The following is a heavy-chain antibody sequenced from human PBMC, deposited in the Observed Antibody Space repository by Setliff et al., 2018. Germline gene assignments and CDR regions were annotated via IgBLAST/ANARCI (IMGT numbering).Heavy chain of an antibody. Sequence: KPSETLSLTCTVSGGSISSDYWSWIRQPAGRGLEWIGHIDPSGNTNYHPSLKSRVTISGDTSKNQFSLKLTSVTAADTAVYYCARQPMDTIMVTFDYWGQGILVTVSS. V-gene: IGHV4-59*08. J-gene: IGHJ4*02. CDR2: IDPSGNT. CDR1: GGSISSDY. CDR3: ARQPMDTIMVTFDY. D-gene: IGHD5-12*01.